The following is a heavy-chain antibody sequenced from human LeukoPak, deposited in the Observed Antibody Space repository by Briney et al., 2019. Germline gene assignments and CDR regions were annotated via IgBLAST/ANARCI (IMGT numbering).Heavy chain of an antibody. CDR3: AREGTSGTHLNWFDP. J-gene: IGHJ5*02. V-gene: IGHV4-59*01. CDR2: IYGSGST. CDR1: GGSISSYY. Sequence: PSETLSLTCTVSGGSISSYYWSWIRQPPGKGLEWIGHIYGSGSTNYNPSLKSRVTLSVDTSKNQFSLRLSSVTAADTAVYYCAREGTSGTHLNWFDPWGQGTLVTVSS. D-gene: IGHD1-1*01.